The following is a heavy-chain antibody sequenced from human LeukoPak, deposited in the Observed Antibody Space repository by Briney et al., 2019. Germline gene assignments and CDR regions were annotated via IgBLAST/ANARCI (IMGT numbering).Heavy chain of an antibody. CDR1: VDSISGYY. CDR2: MYYSGNT. J-gene: IGHJ4*02. V-gene: IGHV4-59*01. CDR3: ARGKYYFDY. Sequence: SETLSLTCTVSVDSISGYYRSWIRQPPGKGLGWIAYMYYSGNTNYNPSLKSRLTTSLDTSKNQFSLKLSSVTAADTAVYYCARGKYYFDYWGQGTLVTVSS.